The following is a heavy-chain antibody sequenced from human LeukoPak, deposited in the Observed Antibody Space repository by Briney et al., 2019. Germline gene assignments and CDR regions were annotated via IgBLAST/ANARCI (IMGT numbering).Heavy chain of an antibody. CDR3: ARSYCSSTSCSPPYYYYMDV. CDR2: IYYSGST. Sequence: SETLSLTCTVSGGSISSGVYYWSWIRQHPGKGLEWIGYIYYSGSTYYNPSLKSRVTISVDTSKNQSSLKLSSVTAADTAVYYCARSYCSSTSCSPPYYYYMDVWGKGTTVTVSS. V-gene: IGHV4-31*03. J-gene: IGHJ6*03. CDR1: GGSISSGVYY. D-gene: IGHD2-2*01.